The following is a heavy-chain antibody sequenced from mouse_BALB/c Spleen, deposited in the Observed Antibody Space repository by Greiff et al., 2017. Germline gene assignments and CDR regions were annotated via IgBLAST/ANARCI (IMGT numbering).Heavy chain of an antibody. V-gene: IGHV1-15*01. CDR2: IDPETGGT. Sequence: VKLMESGAELVRPGASVTLSCKASGYTFTDYEMHWVKQTPVHGLEWIGAIDPETGGTAYNQKFKGKATLTADKSSSTAYMELRSLTSEDSAVYYCTPYSYYAMDYWGQGTSVTVSS. CDR1: GYTFTDYE. CDR3: TPYSYYAMDY. D-gene: IGHD2-10*01. J-gene: IGHJ4*01.